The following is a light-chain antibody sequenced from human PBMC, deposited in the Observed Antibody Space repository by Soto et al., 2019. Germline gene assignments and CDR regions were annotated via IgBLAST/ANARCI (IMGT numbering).Light chain of an antibody. CDR3: SSYGGYDNLI. V-gene: IGLV2-8*01. Sequence: QSALTQPPSASGSPGQSVTISCSGTSNDLGGFNYVSWYQQHPGKAPKLIIYEVTERPSGVPDRFSGSKSGNTASLTVSGLQAEDEADYCCSSYGGYDNLIFGGGTKLTVL. J-gene: IGLJ2*01. CDR2: EVT. CDR1: SNDLGGFNY.